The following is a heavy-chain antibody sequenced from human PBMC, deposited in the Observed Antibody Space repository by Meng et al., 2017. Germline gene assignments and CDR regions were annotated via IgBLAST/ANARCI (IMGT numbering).Heavy chain of an antibody. CDR3: HSGWYQAGDDY. J-gene: IGHJ4*02. D-gene: IGHD6-19*01. V-gene: IGHV1-69*06. CDR2: IIPIFGTA. Sequence: LVLSGAEVKKPGSSVTFACKASGGTFSSYASSWVLQAPGQGLEWMGGIIPIFGTANYAQKFQGRVTITADKSTSTAYMELSSLRSEDTAVYYCHSGWYQAGDDYWGQGTLVTVSS. CDR1: GGTFSSYA.